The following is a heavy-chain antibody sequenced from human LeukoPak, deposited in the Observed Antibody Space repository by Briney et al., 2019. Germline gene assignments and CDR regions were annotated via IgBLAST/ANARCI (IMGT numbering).Heavy chain of an antibody. D-gene: IGHD5-24*01. V-gene: IGHV3-7*03. Sequence: GGSLRLSCAASGFTFSSYWMSWVRQAPGKGLEWVANIKQDGSEKYYVDSVKGRFTISRDNAKNSLYLQMNSLRADDTAVYYCAKSIDGYNPSRIRPASNWGQGTLVTVSS. CDR3: AKSIDGYNPSRIRPASN. J-gene: IGHJ4*02. CDR2: IKQDGSEK. CDR1: GFTFSSYW.